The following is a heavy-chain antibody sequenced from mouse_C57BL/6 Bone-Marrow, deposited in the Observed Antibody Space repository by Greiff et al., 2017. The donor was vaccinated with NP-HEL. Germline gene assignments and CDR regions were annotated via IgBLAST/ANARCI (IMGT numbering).Heavy chain of an antibody. CDR1: GFTFSDAW. J-gene: IGHJ1*03. CDR3: TRGYYYGSSYGWYFDV. D-gene: IGHD1-1*01. CDR2: IRNKANNHAT. Sequence: EVKVVESGGGLVQPGGSMKLSCAASGFTFSDAWMDWVRQSPEKGLEWVAEIRNKANNHATYYAESVKGRFTISRDDSKSSVYLQMNSLRAEDTGIYYCTRGYYYGSSYGWYFDVWGTGTTVTVSS. V-gene: IGHV6-6*01.